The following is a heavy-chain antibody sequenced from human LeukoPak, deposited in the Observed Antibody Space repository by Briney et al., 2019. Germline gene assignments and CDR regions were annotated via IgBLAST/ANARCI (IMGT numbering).Heavy chain of an antibody. CDR3: ARLYPCWSSTNWFDP. Sequence: GESLKISCKGSGYRFTNYWIGWVRQMPGKGLEWMGIIYPGDSDTRYSPSFQGQVSISADKSISTAYLQWSSLKASDTAMYYCARLYPCWSSTNWFDPWGQGTLVTVSS. V-gene: IGHV5-51*01. CDR2: IYPGDSDT. J-gene: IGHJ5*02. D-gene: IGHD2-2*01. CDR1: GYRFTNYW.